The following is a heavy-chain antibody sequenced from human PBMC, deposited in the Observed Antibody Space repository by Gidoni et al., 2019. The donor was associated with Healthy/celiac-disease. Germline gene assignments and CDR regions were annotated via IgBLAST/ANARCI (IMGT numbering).Heavy chain of an antibody. CDR2: MNPNSGNT. J-gene: IGHJ5*02. CDR1: GYTFTSYE. Sequence: QVQLVQSGAEVKKPGASVKVSCKASGYTFTSYEINWVRQATGQGLEWMGWMNPNSGNTVYAQKFQGRVTMTMDTSITTAYMELSSLRSEDTAVYYCARNPSETGWFDPWGQGTLVTVSS. V-gene: IGHV1-8*01. CDR3: ARNPSETGWFDP. D-gene: IGHD1-1*01.